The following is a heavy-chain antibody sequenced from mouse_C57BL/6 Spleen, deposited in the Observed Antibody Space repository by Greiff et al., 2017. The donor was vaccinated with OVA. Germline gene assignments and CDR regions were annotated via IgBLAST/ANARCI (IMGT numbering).Heavy chain of an antibody. D-gene: IGHD1-1*01. Sequence: EVQLVESGPSLVRPSQTLSLTCTVTGFSINSDCYWIWIRQFPGNKLEYIGYTFYSGITYYNPSLESRTYITRDTSKNQFSLKLSSVTTEDTATYYCARDREKYYGSRGAVDYWGQGTSVTVSS. V-gene: IGHV3-3*01. J-gene: IGHJ4*01. CDR2: TFYSGIT. CDR1: GFSINSDCY. CDR3: ARDREKYYGSRGAVDY.